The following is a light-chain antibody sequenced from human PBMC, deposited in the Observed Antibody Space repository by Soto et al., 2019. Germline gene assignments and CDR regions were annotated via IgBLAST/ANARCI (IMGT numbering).Light chain of an antibody. CDR3: TSYTSSSTYV. CDR1: SSDVGGYDY. J-gene: IGLJ1*01. Sequence: QSVLSQPASVSGSPGQSITVSSPGTSSDVGGYDYVSWYQQHPGNAPKLLISDVTNRPSGVSNRFSGSKSGNTASLTISGLQTEDEADYYCTSYTSSSTYVFGTGTKVTVL. V-gene: IGLV2-14*01. CDR2: DVT.